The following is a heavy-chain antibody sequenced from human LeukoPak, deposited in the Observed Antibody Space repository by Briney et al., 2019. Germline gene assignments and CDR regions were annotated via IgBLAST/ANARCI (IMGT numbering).Heavy chain of an antibody. Sequence: ASVKVSCKASGYTFTSYAMNWVRQAPGQGLEWMGWINTNTGNPTYAQGFTGRFVFSLDTSVSTAYLQISSLKAEDTAVYYCARDLGFMITFGGVIVPSYYYGMDVWGQGTTVTVSS. CDR3: ARDLGFMITFGGVIVPSYYYGMDV. CDR1: GYTFTSYA. J-gene: IGHJ6*02. D-gene: IGHD3-16*02. V-gene: IGHV7-4-1*02. CDR2: INTNTGNP.